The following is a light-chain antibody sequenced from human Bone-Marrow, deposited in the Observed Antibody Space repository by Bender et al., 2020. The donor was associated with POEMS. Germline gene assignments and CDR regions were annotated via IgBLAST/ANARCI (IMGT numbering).Light chain of an antibody. CDR2: TVN. J-gene: IGLJ3*02. CDR1: SNDIGRYDY. CDR3: AAWEDSLNGWV. Sequence: QSALTQPASVSGSPGQSITISCTGTSNDIGRYDYVSWYQQHPGKAPKLIIYTVNTRPSGISSRFSASKSGNAASLTISGLQAEDEAVYYCAAWEDSLNGWVFGGGTKLTVL. V-gene: IGLV2-14*03.